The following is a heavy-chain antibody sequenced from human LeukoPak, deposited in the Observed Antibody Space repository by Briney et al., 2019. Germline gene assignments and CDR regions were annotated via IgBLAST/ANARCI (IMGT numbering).Heavy chain of an antibody. CDR2: INPNSGGT. CDR3: AREGSLGAPPPAFDY. D-gene: IGHD3-16*01. V-gene: IGHV1-2*02. Sequence: GASVKVSCKASGYTFTGYYMHWVRQAPGQGLEWMGWINPNSGGTNYAQKFQGRVTMTRDTSISTAYMELSRLRSDDTAVYYCAREGSLGAPPPAFDYWGQGTLVTVSS. CDR1: GYTFTGYY. J-gene: IGHJ4*02.